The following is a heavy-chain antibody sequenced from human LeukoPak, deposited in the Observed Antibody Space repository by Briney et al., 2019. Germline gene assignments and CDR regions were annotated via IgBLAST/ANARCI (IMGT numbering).Heavy chain of an antibody. J-gene: IGHJ4*02. Sequence: ASVKVSCKASGGTFSSYAISWVRQAPGQGLEWMGRIIPILGIANYAQKFQGRVTITADKSTSTAYMELSRLRSDDTAVYYCAVGSGYCSSTSCGEIDYWGQGTLVTVSS. D-gene: IGHD2-2*01. CDR1: GGTFSSYA. V-gene: IGHV1-69*04. CDR3: AVGSGYCSSTSCGEIDY. CDR2: IIPILGIA.